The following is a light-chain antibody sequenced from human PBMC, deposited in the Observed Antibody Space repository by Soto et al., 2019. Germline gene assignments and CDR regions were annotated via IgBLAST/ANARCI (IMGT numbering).Light chain of an antibody. CDR1: QSVSINY. V-gene: IGKV3-20*01. CDR2: GAS. J-gene: IGKJ1*01. CDR3: QQYIRSGT. Sequence: DIVLTQSPGTLSLSKRERATLSCRASQSVSINYLAWYQQRPDQAPSLLICGASNRATGIQERFSGSASGTDFTLTISCLQPEDCAVYYYQQYIRSGTFCHGTKVDI.